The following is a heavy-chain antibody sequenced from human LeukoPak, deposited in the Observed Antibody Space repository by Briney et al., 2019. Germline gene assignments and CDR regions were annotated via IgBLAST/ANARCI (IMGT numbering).Heavy chain of an antibody. CDR2: ISSSSSYI. CDR1: GFTFSSYS. J-gene: IGHJ3*02. Sequence: GGSLRLSCAASGFTFSSYSMNWARQAPGKGLEWVSSISSSSSYIYYADSVKGRFTISRDNAKNSLYLQMNSLRAEDTAVYYCAREGGEAIDAFDIWGQGTMVTVSS. V-gene: IGHV3-21*01. D-gene: IGHD2-2*01. CDR3: AREGGEAIDAFDI.